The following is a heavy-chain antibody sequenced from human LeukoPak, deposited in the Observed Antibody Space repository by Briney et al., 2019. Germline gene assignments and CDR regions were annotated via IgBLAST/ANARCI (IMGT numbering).Heavy chain of an antibody. D-gene: IGHD2-8*01. V-gene: IGHV4-59*01. CDR2: IYYSGST. Sequence: SETLSLTCTVPGGSISSYYWSWIRQPPGKGLEWIGYIYYSGSTNYNPSLKSRVTISVDTSKNQFSLKLSSVTAADTAVYYCARVYGKGYYYYYGMDVWGQGTTVTVSS. CDR1: GGSISSYY. CDR3: ARVYGKGYYYYYGMDV. J-gene: IGHJ6*02.